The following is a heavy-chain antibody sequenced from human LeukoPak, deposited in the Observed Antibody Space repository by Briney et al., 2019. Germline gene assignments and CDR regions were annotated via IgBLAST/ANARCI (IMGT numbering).Heavy chain of an antibody. Sequence: PGGSLRLSCAASGFTFDDYGMSWVRQAPGKGLEWVSGINWNGGSTGYADSVKGRFTISRDNAKNSLYLQMNSLRAEDTASYYCARDFNPVGVIRYFDYWGQGTLVTVSS. D-gene: IGHD2-21*01. CDR3: ARDFNPVGVIRYFDY. CDR2: INWNGGST. V-gene: IGHV3-20*04. J-gene: IGHJ4*02. CDR1: GFTFDDYG.